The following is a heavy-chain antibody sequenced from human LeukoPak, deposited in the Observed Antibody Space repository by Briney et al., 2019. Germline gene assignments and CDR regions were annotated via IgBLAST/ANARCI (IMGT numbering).Heavy chain of an antibody. V-gene: IGHV1-18*01. CDR2: ISAYNGNT. Sequence: ASVKVSCKASGYTFTSYGISWVRQAPGQGLEWMGWISAYNGNTNYAQKLQGRVTMTTDTSTSTAYMELRSLRSDDTAVYYCARRTRSGTHHYYGSGSLIPYYYYYYMDVWGKGTTVTISS. D-gene: IGHD3-10*01. CDR1: GYTFTSYG. CDR3: ARRTRSGTHHYYGSGSLIPYYYYYYMDV. J-gene: IGHJ6*03.